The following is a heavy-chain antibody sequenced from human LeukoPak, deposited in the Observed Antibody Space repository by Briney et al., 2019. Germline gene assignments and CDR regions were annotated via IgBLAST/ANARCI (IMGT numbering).Heavy chain of an antibody. CDR1: GGSFSGYY. Sequence: PSETLSLTCAVYGGSFSGYYWSWIRQPPGKGLEWIGEINHSGSTNYNPSLKSRVTISVDTSKNQFSLKLSSVTAADTAVYYCARGRSRGEKYYDILTGYYYFDYWGQGTLVTVSS. D-gene: IGHD3-9*01. V-gene: IGHV4-34*01. CDR3: ARGRSRGEKYYDILTGYYYFDY. CDR2: INHSGST. J-gene: IGHJ4*02.